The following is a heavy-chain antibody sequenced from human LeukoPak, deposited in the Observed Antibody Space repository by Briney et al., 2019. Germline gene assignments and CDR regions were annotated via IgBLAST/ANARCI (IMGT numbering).Heavy chain of an antibody. CDR2: ISAYNGNT. D-gene: IGHD3-22*01. CDR1: GYTFTSYG. V-gene: IGHV1-18*01. J-gene: IGHJ4*02. Sequence: GASVKVSCKASGYTFTSYGISWVRQAPGQGLEWMGWISAYNGNTNYAQKLQGRVTMTTDTSTSTAYMELRSLGSDDTAVYYCARDFPYYYDSSGYRPDFDYWGQGTLVTVSS. CDR3: ARDFPYYYDSSGYRPDFDY.